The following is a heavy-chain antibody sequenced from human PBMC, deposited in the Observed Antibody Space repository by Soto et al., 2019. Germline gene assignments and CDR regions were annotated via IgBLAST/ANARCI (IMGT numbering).Heavy chain of an antibody. D-gene: IGHD5-18*01. CDR3: ARDLTWIQLRLRDATKAFDI. Sequence: ASVKVSCKASGYTFTSYGISWVRQAPGQGLEWMGWISAYNGNTNYAQKLQGRVTMTTDTSTSTAYMELRSLRSDDTAVYYCARDLTWIQLRLRDATKAFDIWGQGTMVTVSS. V-gene: IGHV1-18*01. CDR2: ISAYNGNT. J-gene: IGHJ3*02. CDR1: GYTFTSYG.